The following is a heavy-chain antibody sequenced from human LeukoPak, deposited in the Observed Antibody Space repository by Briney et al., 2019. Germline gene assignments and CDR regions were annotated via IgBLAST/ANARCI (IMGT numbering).Heavy chain of an antibody. CDR1: GYSFTSYW. CDR2: IDPSDSYT. V-gene: IGHV5-10-1*01. Sequence: GESLRISSKASGYSFTSYWISWVRQMPGKGLEWMGRIDPSDSYTNYSPSFQSHVTISADKSISTAYLQWSSLKASDTAMYYCARLTVVVPAAHYYYYGMDVWGKGTTVTVSS. J-gene: IGHJ6*04. D-gene: IGHD2-2*01. CDR3: ARLTVVVPAAHYYYYGMDV.